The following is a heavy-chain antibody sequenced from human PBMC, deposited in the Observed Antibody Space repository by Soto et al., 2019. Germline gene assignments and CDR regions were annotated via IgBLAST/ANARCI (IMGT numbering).Heavy chain of an antibody. V-gene: IGHV1-3*01. D-gene: IGHD2-15*01. CDR3: AGSYCSGGSCYRPAEYFQH. CDR2: INAGNGNT. Sequence: ASVKVSCKASGYTFTSYAMHWVRQAPGQRLEWMGWINAGNGNTKYSQKFQGRVTITRDTSASTAYMELSSLRSEDTAVYYCAGSYCSGGSCYRPAEYFQHWGQGTLVTVSS. CDR1: GYTFTSYA. J-gene: IGHJ1*01.